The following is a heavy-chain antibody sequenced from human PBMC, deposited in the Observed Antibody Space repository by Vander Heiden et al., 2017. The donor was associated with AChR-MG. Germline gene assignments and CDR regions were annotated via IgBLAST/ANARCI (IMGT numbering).Heavy chain of an antibody. J-gene: IGHJ4*02. D-gene: IGHD5-18*01. V-gene: IGHV3-23*01. CDR3: AKDAWIQVDDC. CDR1: GFTFGRYA. Sequence: VQLLESGGGLVQPGGSLRLSGAASGFTFGRYAMSWVRQAPGKGLEWVSAISESGGSTYYADFVRGRFSISRDNSKNTLYLRMTNLSVGDTAMYYCAKDAWIQVDDCWGQGTLVTVSS. CDR2: ISESGGST.